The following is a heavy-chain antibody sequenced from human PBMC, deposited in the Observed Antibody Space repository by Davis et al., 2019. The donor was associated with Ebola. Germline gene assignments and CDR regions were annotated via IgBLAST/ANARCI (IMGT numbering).Heavy chain of an antibody. CDR2: INHSGST. V-gene: IGHV4-34*01. Sequence: MPSETLSLTCTVSGGSISSYYWSWIRQPPGKGLEWIGEINHSGSTNYNPSLKSRVTISVDTSKNQFSLKLSSVTAADTAVYYCARVSYYDFWSGYPNYYGMDIWGQGTTVTVSS. CDR3: ARVSYYDFWSGYPNYYGMDI. D-gene: IGHD3-3*01. CDR1: GGSISSYY. J-gene: IGHJ6*02.